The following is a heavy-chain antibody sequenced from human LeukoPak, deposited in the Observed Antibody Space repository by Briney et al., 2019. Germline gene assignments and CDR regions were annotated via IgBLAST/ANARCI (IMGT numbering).Heavy chain of an antibody. CDR1: GFTFSSYW. J-gene: IGHJ4*02. Sequence: GGSLRLSCAASGFTFSSYWMSWVRQAPGKGLEWVANIKQDGSEKYYVDSVKGRFTISRDNAKNSLYLQMNSLRAEDTAVYYCARDGTPQAIAAAFFRGGHYNWGQGTLVTVSS. D-gene: IGHD6-13*01. V-gene: IGHV3-7*01. CDR2: IKQDGSEK. CDR3: ARDGTPQAIAAAFFRGGHYN.